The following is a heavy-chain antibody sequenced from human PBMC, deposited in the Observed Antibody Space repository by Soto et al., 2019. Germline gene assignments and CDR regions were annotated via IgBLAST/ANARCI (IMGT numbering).Heavy chain of an antibody. CDR3: VMTGPTYFDY. D-gene: IGHD1-20*01. CDR2: IXXXXXT. J-gene: IGHJ4*02. V-gene: IGHV4-38-2*01. CDR1: GYSISSGYY. Sequence: PSETLSPTCAVSGYSISSGYYWGWIRQPPGKGLXXIXSIXXXXXTXXXPSLKSRVTISVDTSKNQFYLKLSSVTAADTAVYYCVMTGPTYFDYWGQGTLVTVSS.